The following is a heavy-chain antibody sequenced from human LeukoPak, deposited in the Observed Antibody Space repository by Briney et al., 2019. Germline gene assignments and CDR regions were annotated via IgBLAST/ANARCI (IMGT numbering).Heavy chain of an antibody. J-gene: IGHJ4*02. CDR3: ARESIGDYDY. D-gene: IGHD4-17*01. V-gene: IGHV3-9*03. Sequence: TGGSLRLSCAASGFTFSSYGMHWVRQAPGKGLEWVSGISWNSGSIGYADSVKGRFTISRDNAKNSLYLQMGSLRVEDMAVYYCARESIGDYDYWGQGTLVTVSS. CDR2: ISWNSGSI. CDR1: GFTFSSYG.